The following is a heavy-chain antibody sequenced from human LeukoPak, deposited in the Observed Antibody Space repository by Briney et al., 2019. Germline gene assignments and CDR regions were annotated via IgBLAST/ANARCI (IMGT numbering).Heavy chain of an antibody. Sequence: SCKASGGTFSSYAMSWVRQAPGKGLEWVSAISGSGGSTYYADSVKGRFTISRDNSKNTLYLRMNSLRAEDTAVYYCAKDGISFRGYSGYDPFDYWGQGTLVTVSS. CDR1: GGTFSSYA. J-gene: IGHJ4*02. D-gene: IGHD5-12*01. CDR3: AKDGISFRGYSGYDPFDY. CDR2: ISGSGGST. V-gene: IGHV3-23*01.